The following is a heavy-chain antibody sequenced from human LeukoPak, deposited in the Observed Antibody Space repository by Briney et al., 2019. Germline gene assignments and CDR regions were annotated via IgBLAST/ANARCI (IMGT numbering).Heavy chain of an antibody. CDR3: ARDLSGSYVFDY. CDR1: GFTFSRYG. CDR2: ISYDGSDK. D-gene: IGHD1-26*01. V-gene: IGHV3-30-3*01. J-gene: IGHJ4*02. Sequence: GGSLRLSCAASGFTFSRYGMHWVGQAPGKGLEWVAVISYDGSDKNQADSVKGRFSISRDKAKNTVYLQMNSLRGEDTAVYYCARDLSGSYVFDYWGQGTLVSVSS.